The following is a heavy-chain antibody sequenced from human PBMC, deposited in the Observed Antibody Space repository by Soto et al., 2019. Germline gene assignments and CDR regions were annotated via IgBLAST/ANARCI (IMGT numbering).Heavy chain of an antibody. J-gene: IGHJ6*02. Sequence: GGSLRLSCAASGFTFDDYDMHWVRQAPGKGLEWVSGINWKSGDIGYADSVKGRFSFSRDNAKNSLYLQMNSLRVEDTAFYYCTRDRYGDYGMDVWGQGTTVTVSS. CDR1: GFTFDDYD. CDR3: TRDRYGDYGMDV. CDR2: INWKSGDI. V-gene: IGHV3-9*01. D-gene: IGHD4-17*01.